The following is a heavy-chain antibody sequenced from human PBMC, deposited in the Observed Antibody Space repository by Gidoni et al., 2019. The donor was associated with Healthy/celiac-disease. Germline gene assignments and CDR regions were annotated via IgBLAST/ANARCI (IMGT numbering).Heavy chain of an antibody. CDR3: ARSLGTAMVPYYFDY. Sequence: QLQLQESGPGLVKPSETLSLTCTVSGGSISSSSYYWGWIRQPPGKGLEWIGSIYYSGSTYYNPSLKSRVTISVDTSKNQFSLKLSSVTAADTAVYYCARSLGTAMVPYYFDYWGQGTLVTVSS. V-gene: IGHV4-39*01. J-gene: IGHJ4*02. CDR2: IYYSGST. CDR1: GGSISSSSYY. D-gene: IGHD5-18*01.